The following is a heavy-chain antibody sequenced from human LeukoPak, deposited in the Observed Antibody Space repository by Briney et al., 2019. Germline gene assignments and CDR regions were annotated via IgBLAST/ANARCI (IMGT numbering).Heavy chain of an antibody. Sequence: SGTLSLTCAVSGYSISSGYYWGLIRQPPGKGLEWIGINYHSGSTYYNPSLKSRVTISLDTSKKQFSLRLSSVSAADTAVYYCGRPNPDYGDYDSACDIWGQGKMVTVSS. V-gene: IGHV4-38-2*01. J-gene: IGHJ3*02. CDR3: GRPNPDYGDYDSACDI. D-gene: IGHD4-17*01. CDR1: GYSISSGYY. CDR2: NYHSGST.